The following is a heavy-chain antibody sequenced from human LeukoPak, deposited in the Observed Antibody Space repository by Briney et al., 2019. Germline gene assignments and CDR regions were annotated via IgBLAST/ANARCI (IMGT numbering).Heavy chain of an antibody. CDR2: INPNSGGT. V-gene: IGHV1-2*04. J-gene: IGHJ4*02. CDR3: AREDSSSWYDY. CDR1: GYTFTGYY. D-gene: IGHD6-13*01. Sequence: ASVKVSCKASGYTFTGYYMHWVRQAPGQGLEWMGWINPNSGGTNYAQKFQGWVTITRDTSISTAYMELSRLRSDDTAVYYCAREDSSSWYDYWGQGTLVTVSS.